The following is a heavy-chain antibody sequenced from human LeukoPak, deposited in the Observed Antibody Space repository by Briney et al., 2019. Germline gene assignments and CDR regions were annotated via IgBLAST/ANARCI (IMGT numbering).Heavy chain of an antibody. CDR3: ARDVDYGSGSYYKDSNWFDP. Sequence: SSETLSLTCTVSGGSISSYYWSWIRQPPGKGLEWIGYIYYSGSTNHNPSLKSRVTISVDTSKNQFSLKLSSVTAADTAVYYCARDVDYGSGSYYKDSNWFDPWGQGTLVTVSS. CDR1: GGSISSYY. CDR2: IYYSGST. J-gene: IGHJ5*02. D-gene: IGHD3-10*01. V-gene: IGHV4-59*01.